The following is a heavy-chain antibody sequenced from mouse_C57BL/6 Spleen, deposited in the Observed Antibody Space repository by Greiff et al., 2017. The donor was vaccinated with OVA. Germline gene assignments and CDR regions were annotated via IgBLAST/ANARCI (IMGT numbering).Heavy chain of an antibody. V-gene: IGHV10-3*01. CDR1: GFTFNTYA. J-gene: IGHJ1*03. CDR2: IRSKSSNYAT. D-gene: IGHD1-1*01. Sequence: EVKVVESGGGLVQPKGSLKLSCAASGFTFNTYAMHWVRQAPGKGLEWVARIRSKSSNYATYYADSVKDRFTISRDDSQSMLYLQMNNLKTEDTAMYYCVRVRYGSNYWYFDVWGTGTTVTVSS. CDR3: VRVRYGSNYWYFDV.